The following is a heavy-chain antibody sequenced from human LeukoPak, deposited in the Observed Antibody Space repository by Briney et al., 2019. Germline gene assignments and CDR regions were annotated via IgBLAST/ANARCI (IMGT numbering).Heavy chain of an antibody. CDR1: GFPFSTYS. D-gene: IGHD3-22*01. CDR3: ARDFFNSYYDSGAFSAFDY. Sequence: GGSLRLSCAASGFPFSTYSMNWVRQAPGKGLEWVSCISSGSRYIYYADSVMGRFTISRDNARNSLYLQMDSLRAEDTAVYYCARDFFNSYYDSGAFSAFDYWGQGVLVTVSS. V-gene: IGHV3-21*01. J-gene: IGHJ4*02. CDR2: ISSGSRYI.